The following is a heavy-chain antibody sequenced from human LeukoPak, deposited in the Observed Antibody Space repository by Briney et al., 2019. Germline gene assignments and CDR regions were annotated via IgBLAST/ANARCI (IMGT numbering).Heavy chain of an antibody. CDR1: GGSIMNYY. J-gene: IGHJ4*02. CDR3: ARGPRVPSSSWYVPDY. CDR2: LSYGGST. V-gene: IGHV4-59*01. Sequence: PSETLSVTCSVSGGSIMNYYWGWMRQPRGKGLEWIGYLSYGGSTYYNPSLKSRVTISADTSKNQFSLNLNSVTAADTAIYYCARGPRVPSSSWYVPDYWGQGTLVTVSS. D-gene: IGHD6-13*01.